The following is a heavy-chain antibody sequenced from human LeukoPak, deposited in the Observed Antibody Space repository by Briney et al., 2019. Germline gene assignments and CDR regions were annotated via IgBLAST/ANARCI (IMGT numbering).Heavy chain of an antibody. CDR2: IWYDESHK. Sequence: GGSLRLSCVASGFSFSSYGFHWVRQAPGKGLEWLTVIWYDESHKFYADSVKGRFTISKDNSKNTVYLEMNSLRAEDTATYYCARDQGVRNWNYYFDYWGQGTLVTVSS. D-gene: IGHD1-7*01. CDR1: GFSFSSYG. J-gene: IGHJ4*02. CDR3: ARDQGVRNWNYYFDY. V-gene: IGHV3-33*01.